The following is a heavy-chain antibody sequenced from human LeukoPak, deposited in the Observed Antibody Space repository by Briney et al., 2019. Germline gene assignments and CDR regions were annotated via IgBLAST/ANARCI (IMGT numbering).Heavy chain of an antibody. CDR1: GITLSNYA. CDR3: ARDLGHTGYDLYDY. D-gene: IGHD5-12*01. V-gene: IGHV3-7*01. Sequence: GGSLRLSCAVSGITLSNYAMTWVRQAPGKGLEWVANMKQDGSEKYYLDSVKGRFTISRDNAKNSLYLEMNSLRVEDTAVYYCARDLGHTGYDLYDYWGQGTLVTVSS. J-gene: IGHJ4*02. CDR2: MKQDGSEK.